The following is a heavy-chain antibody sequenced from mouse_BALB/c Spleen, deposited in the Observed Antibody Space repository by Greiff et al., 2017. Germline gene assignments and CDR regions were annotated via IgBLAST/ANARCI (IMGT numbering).Heavy chain of an antibody. CDR2: INPSNGRT. CDR1: GYTFTSYW. CDR3: ARENYGYDWFAY. D-gene: IGHD2-2*01. J-gene: IGHJ3*01. V-gene: IGHV1S81*02. Sequence: QVQLKQPGAELVKPGASVKLSCKASGYTFTSYWMHWVKQRPGQGLEWIGEINPSNGRTNYNEKFKSKATLTVDKSSSTAYMQLSSLTSEDSAVYYCARENYGYDWFAYWGQGTLVTVSA.